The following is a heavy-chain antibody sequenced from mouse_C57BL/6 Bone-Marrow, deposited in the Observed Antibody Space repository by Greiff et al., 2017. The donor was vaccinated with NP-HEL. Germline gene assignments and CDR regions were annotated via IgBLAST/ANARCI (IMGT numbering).Heavy chain of an antibody. Sequence: EVMLVESEGGLVQPGSSMKLSCTASGFTFSDYYMAWVRQVPEKGLEWVANINYDGSSTYYLDSLKSRFIISRDNAKNILYLQMCSLKSEDTATYYCARVRGSTFDYWGQGTTLTVSS. CDR2: INYDGSST. CDR3: ARVRGSTFDY. J-gene: IGHJ2*01. CDR1: GFTFSDYY. V-gene: IGHV5-16*01. D-gene: IGHD1-1*01.